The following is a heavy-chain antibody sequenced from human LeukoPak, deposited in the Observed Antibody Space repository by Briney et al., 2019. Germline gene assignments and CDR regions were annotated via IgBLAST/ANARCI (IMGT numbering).Heavy chain of an antibody. Sequence: GGSLRLSCAASGFTFNDYAMHWVRQAPGKGLEWVSGISWNSGSIGYADYVKGRFTISRDNAKNSLYLQMNSLRAEDTAVYYCAKDMATRRYSSGWEVDYWGQGTLVTVSS. CDR3: AKDMATRRYSSGWEVDY. CDR2: ISWNSGSI. J-gene: IGHJ4*02. V-gene: IGHV3-9*01. CDR1: GFTFNDYA. D-gene: IGHD6-19*01.